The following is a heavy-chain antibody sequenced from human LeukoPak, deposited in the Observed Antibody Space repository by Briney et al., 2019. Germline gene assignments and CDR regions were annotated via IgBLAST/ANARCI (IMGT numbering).Heavy chain of an antibody. CDR1: GFTFSSYA. CDR2: ISGSGGST. Sequence: PGGSLRLSCAASGFTFSSYAMSWVRQAPGKGLEWVSAISGSGGSTYYADSVKGRFTISRDNSKNTLYLQMNSLRAEDTAVYYCASHLKVAGTLDCWGQGTLVTVSS. CDR3: ASHLKVAGTLDC. D-gene: IGHD6-19*01. V-gene: IGHV3-23*01. J-gene: IGHJ4*02.